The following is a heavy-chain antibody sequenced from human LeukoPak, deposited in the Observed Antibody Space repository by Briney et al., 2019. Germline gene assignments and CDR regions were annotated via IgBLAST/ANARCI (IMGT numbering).Heavy chain of an antibody. CDR1: GPSISSTIYY. CDR3: AREMYDSGGYRVSYFDY. D-gene: IGHD3-22*01. V-gene: IGHV4-39*07. CDR2: MHSSGST. J-gene: IGHJ4*02. Sequence: SETLSLTCTVSGPSISSTIYYWGWIRQPPGKGLESIGSMHSSGSTYYNPSLRSRVTISIDTSKNQFSLKLSSVTAADTAVYYCAREMYDSGGYRVSYFDYWGQGTLVTVSS.